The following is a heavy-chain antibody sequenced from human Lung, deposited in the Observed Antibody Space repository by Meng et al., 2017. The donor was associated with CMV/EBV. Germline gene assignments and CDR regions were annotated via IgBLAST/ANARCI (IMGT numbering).Heavy chain of an antibody. V-gene: IGHV4-31*03. CDR1: GGSISSGCYY. CDR2: IHSSGST. Sequence: RLQGSGPGMVKPSQTLSLTCTVSGGSISSGCYYWSWIRQHPGKGLEWIGYIHSSGSTYYNPSLRSRLTISVDTSKNQFSLKLSSVTAADTAVYYCARASYGSGSPLGESWFDPWGQGTLVTVSS. J-gene: IGHJ5*02. D-gene: IGHD3-10*01. CDR3: ARASYGSGSPLGESWFDP.